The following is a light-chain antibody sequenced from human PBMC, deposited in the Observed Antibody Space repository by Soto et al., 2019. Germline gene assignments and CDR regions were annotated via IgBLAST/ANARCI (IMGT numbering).Light chain of an antibody. Sequence: DIVMTQSPLSLPVTPGESASISCRSSQSLLDSYGHNYLDWYLQKPGQSPQLLIYLGSNRASGVPDRFSGSGSGTDFTLKISRVEAEDVGVYYCMQALQTPWTFGQGTKVEI. CDR3: MQALQTPWT. CDR1: QSLLDSYGHNY. V-gene: IGKV2-28*01. J-gene: IGKJ1*01. CDR2: LGS.